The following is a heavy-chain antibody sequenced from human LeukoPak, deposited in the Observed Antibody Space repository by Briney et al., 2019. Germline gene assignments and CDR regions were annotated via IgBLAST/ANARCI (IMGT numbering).Heavy chain of an antibody. Sequence: PGGSLRLSCAASGFTFSSYWMHWVRPAPGKGRVWVSRINSDGSSTSYADSVKGRFTISRDNAKNTLYLQMNSLRAEDTAVYYCARDYYDFWSGYYAFDYWGQGTLVTVSS. J-gene: IGHJ4*02. CDR2: INSDGSST. V-gene: IGHV3-74*01. CDR3: ARDYYDFWSGYYAFDY. D-gene: IGHD3-3*01. CDR1: GFTFSSYW.